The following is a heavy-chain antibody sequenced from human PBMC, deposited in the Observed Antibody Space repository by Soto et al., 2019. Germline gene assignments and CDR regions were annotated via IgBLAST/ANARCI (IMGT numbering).Heavy chain of an antibody. CDR1: GYMFTSEG. CDR3: TREAIVAENWFDP. Sequence: SSVKVSCKTSGYMFTSEGISWVRQAPGQGLEWVGWMNPNTGNIKYSHKFEDRVSISRDTATSTAYMELRGLRSEDTAVYFCTREAIVAENWFDPWGQGTLVTVSS. D-gene: IGHD5-12*01. J-gene: IGHJ5*02. CDR2: MNPNTGNI. V-gene: IGHV1-18*01.